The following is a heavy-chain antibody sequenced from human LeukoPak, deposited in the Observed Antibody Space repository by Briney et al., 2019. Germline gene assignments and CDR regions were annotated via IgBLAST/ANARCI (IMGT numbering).Heavy chain of an antibody. CDR3: ASAPRIRAAFDI. D-gene: IGHD2-15*01. CDR1: GFTFSSYA. CDR2: ISYDGSNK. V-gene: IGHV3-30-3*01. J-gene: IGHJ3*02. Sequence: PGGSLRFSCAASGFTFSSYAMHWVRQAPGKGLEWVAVISYDGSNKYYADSMKGRFTISRDNSKNTLYLQMNSLRAEDTAVYYCASAPRIRAAFDIWGQGTMVTVSS.